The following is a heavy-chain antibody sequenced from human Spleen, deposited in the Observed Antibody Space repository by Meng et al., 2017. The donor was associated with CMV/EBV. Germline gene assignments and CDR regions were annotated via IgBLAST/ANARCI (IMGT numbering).Heavy chain of an antibody. J-gene: IGHJ2*01. Sequence: GGSLRLSCAASGFIFSTYGMHWVRQAPGRGLEWVAFIGYDGNTIYYGDSAKGRFTISRDNSENTLSLQMNSLRGDDTAVYHCAKDRAGSYALDWYFDLWGRGTLVTVSS. CDR1: GFIFSTYG. CDR2: IGYDGNTI. D-gene: IGHD1-26*01. V-gene: IGHV3-30*02. CDR3: AKDRAGSYALDWYFDL.